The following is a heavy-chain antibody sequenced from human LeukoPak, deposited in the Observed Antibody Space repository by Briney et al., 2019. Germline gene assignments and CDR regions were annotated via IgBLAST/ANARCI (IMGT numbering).Heavy chain of an antibody. CDR3: AKDGYSSSWYVDY. CDR1: GFTFSSYG. D-gene: IGHD6-13*01. V-gene: IGHV3-33*06. Sequence: PGGSLRLSCAASGFTFSSYGMHWVRQAPAKGLEWVAVIWYDGSNKYYADSVRGRFTISRDNSKNTLYLQMNSLRAEDTAVYYCAKDGYSSSWYVDYWGQGTLVTVSS. CDR2: IWYDGSNK. J-gene: IGHJ4*02.